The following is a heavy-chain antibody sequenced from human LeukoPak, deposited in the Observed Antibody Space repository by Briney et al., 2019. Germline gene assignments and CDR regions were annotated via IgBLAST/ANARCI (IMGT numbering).Heavy chain of an antibody. CDR1: GFTSEFTFSSDR. Sequence: GGSLRLSCAASGFTSEFTFSSDRMHWVRQAPGKGLEWVALISYDGNNEHYADSVKGRFTISRDNSKNTVSQQMNSLKAEDTAVYYCAKDESRAALLRGGDSYYYRGLYVWGQGTTVTVSS. V-gene: IGHV3-30*18. D-gene: IGHD3-10*01. J-gene: IGHJ6*02. CDR2: ISYDGNNE. CDR3: AKDESRAALLRGGDSYYYRGLYV.